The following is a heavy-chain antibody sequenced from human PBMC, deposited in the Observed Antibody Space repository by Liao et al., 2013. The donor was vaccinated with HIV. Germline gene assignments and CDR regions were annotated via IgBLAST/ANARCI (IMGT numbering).Heavy chain of an antibody. D-gene: IGHD3-3*01. V-gene: IGHV4-4*07. Sequence: QVQLQESGPGLVKPSETLSLICTVSGGSISSYYWSWIRQPAGRDWSGLGVSIPVGAPTTTPPSRARVTISVDTSKNQFFLKLSSVTAADTAVYYCAREDLGADYDFWSGYYRGGAFDIWGQGTMVTVSS. CDR1: GGSISSYY. CDR2: SIPVGAP. J-gene: IGHJ3*02. CDR3: AREDLGADYDFWSGYYRGGAFDI.